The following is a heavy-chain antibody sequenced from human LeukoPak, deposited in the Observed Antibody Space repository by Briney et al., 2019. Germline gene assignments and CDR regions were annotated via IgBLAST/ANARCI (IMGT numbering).Heavy chain of an antibody. D-gene: IGHD2-2*01. CDR1: GGSIISSAYY. CDR2: IYHSGST. Sequence: PSQTLSLTCTVSGGSIISSAYYWSWIRQPPGKGLEWIGSIYHSGSTYYNPSLKSRVTISVDTSKNQFSLKLSSVTAADTAVYYCARAGNIVVVPAPYYYFDYWGQGTLVTVSS. J-gene: IGHJ4*02. V-gene: IGHV4-39*07. CDR3: ARAGNIVVVPAPYYYFDY.